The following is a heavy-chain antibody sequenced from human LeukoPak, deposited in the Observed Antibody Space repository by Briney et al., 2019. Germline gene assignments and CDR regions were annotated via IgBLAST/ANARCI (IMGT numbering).Heavy chain of an antibody. CDR2: ISGSGGST. V-gene: IGHV3-23*01. CDR3: AKEISLNYDISTGYYGDGFDY. J-gene: IGHJ4*02. CDR1: GFTFSSYA. Sequence: GGSLRLSCAASGFTFSSYAMSWVRQAPGKGLEWVSAISGSGGSTYYADSVKGRFTISRDNSKNTLYLQMNSLRAEDTAVYYCAKEISLNYDISTGYYGDGFDYWGQGTLVTVSS. D-gene: IGHD3-9*01.